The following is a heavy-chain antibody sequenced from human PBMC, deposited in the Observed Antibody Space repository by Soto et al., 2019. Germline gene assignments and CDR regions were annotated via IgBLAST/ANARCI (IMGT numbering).Heavy chain of an antibody. V-gene: IGHV6-1*01. CDR3: ARGEQYSGRIFDY. CDR1: GDSVSSNSAG. J-gene: IGHJ4*01. D-gene: IGHD1-26*01. CDR2: TYYRSKWYY. Sequence: SRTLSHTCAITGDSVSSNSAGWSWVRQSPSRGLEWLGRTYYRSKWYYEYAVSVRGRITINPDTSKNHYSLQLNSVTPEDTAVYFCARGEQYSGRIFDYWGQGTLVTVSS.